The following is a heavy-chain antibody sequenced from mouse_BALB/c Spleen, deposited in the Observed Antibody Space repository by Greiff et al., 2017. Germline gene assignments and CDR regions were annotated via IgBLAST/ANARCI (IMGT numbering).Heavy chain of an antibody. CDR1: GYSITSDYA. J-gene: IGHJ4*01. V-gene: IGHV3-2*02. Sequence: ESGPGLVKPSQSLSLTCTVTGYSITSDYAWNWIRQFPGNKLEWMGYISYSGSTSYNPSLKSRISITRDTSKNQFFLQLNSVTTEDTATYYCARDGNYEDAMDYWGQGTSVTVSS. D-gene: IGHD2-1*01. CDR2: ISYSGST. CDR3: ARDGNYEDAMDY.